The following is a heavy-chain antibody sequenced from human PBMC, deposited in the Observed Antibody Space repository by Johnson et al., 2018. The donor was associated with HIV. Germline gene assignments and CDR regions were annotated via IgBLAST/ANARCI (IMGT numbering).Heavy chain of an antibody. CDR2: ISYDGSNK. J-gene: IGHJ3*02. CDR3: AKGYSSSWYQDAFDI. Sequence: VQLVESGGGVVQPGGSLRLSCAASGFTFRSYAMHWVRQAPGKGLEWVGVISYDGSNKYYADSVKGRFTISRDNSKNTMSLQMNSLRAEDTALYYCAKGYSSSWYQDAFDIWGQGTMVTVSS. V-gene: IGHV3-30*18. D-gene: IGHD6-13*01. CDR1: GFTFRSYA.